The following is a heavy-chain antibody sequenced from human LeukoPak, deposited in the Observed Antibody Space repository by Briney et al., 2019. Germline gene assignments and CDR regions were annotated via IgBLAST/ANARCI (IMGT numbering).Heavy chain of an antibody. CDR2: IYYSGST. CDR1: GGSISSYY. D-gene: IGHD3-10*01. V-gene: IGHV4-59*12. CDR3: ARGHYYGSGSYFYYYYGMDV. Sequence: SETLSLTCTVSGGSISSYYWSWIRQPPGKGLEWIGYIYYSGSTNYNPSLKSRVTISVDTSKNQFSLKLSSVTAADTAVYYCARGHYYGSGSYFYYYYGMDVWGQGTTVTVSS. J-gene: IGHJ6*02.